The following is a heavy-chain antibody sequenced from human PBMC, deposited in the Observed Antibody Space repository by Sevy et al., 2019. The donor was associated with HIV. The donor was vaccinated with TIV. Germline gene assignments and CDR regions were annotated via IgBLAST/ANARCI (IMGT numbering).Heavy chain of an antibody. J-gene: IGHJ5*02. CDR3: ATVGLRYYSGSSSYQGDWFDP. D-gene: IGHD2-15*01. CDR2: FDPQDDEI. V-gene: IGHV1-24*01. CDR1: GYTLTKLS. Sequence: ASVKVSCKVSGYTLTKLSIHWVRQAPGKGLEWLGDFDPQDDEIIYAQTFQGRLTMTEDTSTETAYMELSSLTSEDTAVYYCATVGLRYYSGSSSYQGDWFDPWGQGTLVTVSS.